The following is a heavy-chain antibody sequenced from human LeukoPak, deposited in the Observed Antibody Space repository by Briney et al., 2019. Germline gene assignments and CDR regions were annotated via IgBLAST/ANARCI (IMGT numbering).Heavy chain of an antibody. CDR3: ARSLYSSRFDY. CDR2: IYFRRNT. V-gene: IGHV4-59*08. D-gene: IGHD6-13*01. J-gene: IGHJ4*02. CDR1: GGPISSYY. Sequence: SETLSLTCTVSGGPISSYYWSWIRQPPGKGLEWTGYIYFRRNTNYNPSLKSRVTMSVDTSKNQFSLRLNSVTAADTAVYYCARSLYSSRFDYWGQGALVTVSS.